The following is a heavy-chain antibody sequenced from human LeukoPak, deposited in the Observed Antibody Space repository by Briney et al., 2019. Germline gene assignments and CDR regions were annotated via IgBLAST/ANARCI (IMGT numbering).Heavy chain of an antibody. CDR3: ARGVRQQLPFLAFDY. D-gene: IGHD6-13*01. J-gene: IGHJ4*02. CDR2: ISSSSSTI. CDR1: GFTFSSSS. Sequence: PGGSLRLSCAASGFTFSSSSMKWVRQAPGKGLEWVSYISSSSSTIYYADSVKGRFTISRDNANNSLYLEMNSLRAEDTAVYYCARGVRQQLPFLAFDYWGQGTLVTVSS. V-gene: IGHV3-48*01.